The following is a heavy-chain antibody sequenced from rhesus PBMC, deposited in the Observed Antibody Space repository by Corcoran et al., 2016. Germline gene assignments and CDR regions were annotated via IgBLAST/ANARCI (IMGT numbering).Heavy chain of an antibody. D-gene: IGHD4-29*01. CDR2: INPYNGNT. CDR1: GYTFTDYY. Sequence: QVQLVQSGAEVKKPGSSAKVSCKASGYTFTDYYMHWVRQAPRQGLEWMGWINPYNGNTEYARKFQGRVTMTRDTSTSTAYMELRSLRSEDTAVYYCAREDYGGSYTWWYFEFWGQGALVTVSS. CDR3: AREDYGGSYTWWYFEF. J-gene: IGHJ1*01. V-gene: IGHV1S2*01.